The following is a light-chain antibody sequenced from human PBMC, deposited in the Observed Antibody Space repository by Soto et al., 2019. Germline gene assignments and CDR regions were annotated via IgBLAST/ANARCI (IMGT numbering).Light chain of an antibody. CDR3: SSYAGSSVLV. CDR1: SCDVGGYNF. CDR2: EVI. V-gene: IGLV2-8*01. Sequence: QSALTQPPSASGSPGQSVTISCTGTSCDVGGYNFVSWYQQHPGKAPKLMIYEVIERPSGVPDRFSGSKSGTTASLTVAGHQADDEADYYCSSYAGSSVLVFGGVTKLTVL. J-gene: IGLJ2*01.